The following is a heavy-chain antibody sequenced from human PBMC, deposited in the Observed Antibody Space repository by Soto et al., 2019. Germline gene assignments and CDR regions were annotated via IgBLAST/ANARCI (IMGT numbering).Heavy chain of an antibody. CDR2: IYYSGST. CDR3: ARESGFGELDYYYMDV. D-gene: IGHD3-10*01. Sequence: QVQLQESGPGLVKPSQTLSLTCTVSGGSISSGGYYWSWIRQHPGKGLEWIGYIYYSGSTYYNPSLKSRVTISVDTSKNQCSLKLSSVTAADTAVYYCARESGFGELDYYYMDVWGKGTTVTVSS. J-gene: IGHJ6*03. CDR1: GGSISSGGYY. V-gene: IGHV4-31*03.